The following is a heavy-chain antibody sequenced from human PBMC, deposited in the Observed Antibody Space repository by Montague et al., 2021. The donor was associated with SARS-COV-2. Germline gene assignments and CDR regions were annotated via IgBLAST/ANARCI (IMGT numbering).Heavy chain of an antibody. CDR2: SYYSGTT. CDR3: ARGSYGSGSYHAFDI. V-gene: IGHV4-39*01. CDR1: GDSFNSPKYY. D-gene: IGHD3-10*01. J-gene: IGHJ3*02. Sequence: SETLSLTCTVSGDSFNSPKYYCAWIRQPPGKGLEWIGSSYYSGTTYDNPSLRSQVTMSVDTSKTQLSLKMNSVTAADTAVYYCARGSYGSGSYHAFDIWSQGTVVAVSS.